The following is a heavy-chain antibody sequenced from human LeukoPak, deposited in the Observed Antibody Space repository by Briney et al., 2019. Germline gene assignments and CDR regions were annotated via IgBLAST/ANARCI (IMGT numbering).Heavy chain of an antibody. D-gene: IGHD2-2*03. CDR3: ARLMDWFDP. CDR2: IYHSGST. CDR1: GYSISSGYY. J-gene: IGHJ5*02. Sequence: SETLSLTCAVSGYSISSGYYWGWIRQPPGKGLEWIGSIYHSGSTYYNPSLKSRVTISVDTSKNQFSLKLSSVTAADTAAYYCARLMDWFDPWGQGTLVTVSS. V-gene: IGHV4-38-2*01.